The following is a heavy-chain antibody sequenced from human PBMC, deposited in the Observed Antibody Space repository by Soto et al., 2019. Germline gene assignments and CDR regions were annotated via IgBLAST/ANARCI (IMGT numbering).Heavy chain of an antibody. J-gene: IGHJ4*02. CDR2: IYSSGST. V-gene: IGHV4-61*01. CDR1: GGSISSGYY. D-gene: IGHD5-18*01. CDR3: ARDHPHSYGVYYFDY. Sequence: PSETLSLTCAVSGGSISSGYYWNWIRQSPGKGLEWIGYIYSSGSTHYNPSLQNRVTISIDTSKNQVSLKVNSVTAADTAVYYCARDHPHSYGVYYFDYWGQGTPVTVSS.